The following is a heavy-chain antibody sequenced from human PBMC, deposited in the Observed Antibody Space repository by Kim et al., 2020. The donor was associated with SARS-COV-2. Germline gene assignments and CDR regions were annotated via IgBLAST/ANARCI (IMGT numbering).Heavy chain of an antibody. CDR2: IYYSGST. J-gene: IGHJ6*02. V-gene: IGHV4-31*03. CDR3: ARDRTYYYDSSGYYPYYGMDV. Sequence: SETLSLTCTVSGGSISSCGYYWSWIRQHPGKGLEWIGYIYYSGSTYYNPSLKSRVTISVDTSKNQFSLKLSSVTAADTAVYYCARDRTYYYDSSGYYPYYGMDVWGQGTPVTVSS. D-gene: IGHD3-22*01. CDR1: GGSISSCGYY.